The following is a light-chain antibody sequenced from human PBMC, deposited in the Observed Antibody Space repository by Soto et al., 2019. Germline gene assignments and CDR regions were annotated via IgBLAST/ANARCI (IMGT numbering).Light chain of an antibody. Sequence: DIQMTQSPSSLSASVGDRVNVTCRASQGISNCLAWYQQKPGKAPKLLIYDASNLETGVPSRFSGSGSGTDFTFTISSLQPEDIATYYCQQYDNLPITFGQGTRLE. CDR2: DAS. J-gene: IGKJ5*01. CDR1: QGISNC. V-gene: IGKV1-33*01. CDR3: QQYDNLPIT.